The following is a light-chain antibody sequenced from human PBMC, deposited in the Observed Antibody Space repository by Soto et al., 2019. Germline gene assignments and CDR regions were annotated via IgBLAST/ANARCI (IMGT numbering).Light chain of an antibody. CDR3: CSYTGSYTPVV. V-gene: IGLV2-11*01. CDR1: SSDVGGYNY. J-gene: IGLJ2*01. Sequence: QSVLTQPRSVSGSPGQSVTISCTGTSSDVGGYNYVSWYQQHPGKAPKLMIYDVSKRPSGVPDRFSGSKSGTTASLTISGLQAEDEDDYYCCSYTGSYTPVVFGGGTKLTVL. CDR2: DVS.